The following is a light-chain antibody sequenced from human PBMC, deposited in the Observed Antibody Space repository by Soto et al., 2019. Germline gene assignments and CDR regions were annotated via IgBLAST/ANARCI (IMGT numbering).Light chain of an antibody. CDR1: QSVNSN. V-gene: IGKV3D-15*01. Sequence: EIVMTQSPATLSVSPGERATLSCRASQSVNSNLAWYQQKPGQAPRLLIYGASTRATGIPGRFSGSGSGTEFTLTISSLQSEDFAVYYCQQYDKWPLTLGGGTKVEIK. CDR3: QQYDKWPLT. CDR2: GAS. J-gene: IGKJ4*01.